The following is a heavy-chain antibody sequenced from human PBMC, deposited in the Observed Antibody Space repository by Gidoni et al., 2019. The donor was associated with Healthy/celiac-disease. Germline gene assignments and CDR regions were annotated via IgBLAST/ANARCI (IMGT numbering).Heavy chain of an antibody. Sequence: DVQLVESGGVVVQPGGSLRLSCAASGFTFDDYTMHWVRQDPGKGLEWVSLISWDGGSTYYADSVKGRFTISRDNSKNSLYLQMNSLRTEDTALYYCAKDMGHPIAAAGTFQHWGQGTLVTVSS. D-gene: IGHD6-13*01. V-gene: IGHV3-43*01. J-gene: IGHJ1*01. CDR1: GFTFDDYT. CDR2: ISWDGGST. CDR3: AKDMGHPIAAAGTFQH.